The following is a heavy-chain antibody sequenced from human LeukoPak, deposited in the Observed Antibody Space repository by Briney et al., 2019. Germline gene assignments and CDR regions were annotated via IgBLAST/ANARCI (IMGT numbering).Heavy chain of an antibody. CDR3: AKDWFATTDS. J-gene: IGHJ4*02. CDR1: GFPFSVSW. D-gene: IGHD1/OR15-1a*01. V-gene: IGHV3-74*01. Sequence: PGGALRLSCAACGFPFSVSWMHWFRQVPGKGLVWVARITTDETKTYADSVSGRFSISRDNAKNKAYLQMNSLRVEDTAVYYCAKDWFATTDSWGQGILVTVSS. CDR2: ITTDETKT.